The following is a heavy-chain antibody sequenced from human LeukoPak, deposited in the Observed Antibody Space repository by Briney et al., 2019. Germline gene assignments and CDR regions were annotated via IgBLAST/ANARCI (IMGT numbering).Heavy chain of an antibody. D-gene: IGHD6-13*01. CDR1: GYTLTELS. CDR2: FDPEDGET. J-gene: IGHJ6*02. Sequence: ASVKVSCKVSGYTLTELSMHWVRQAPGKGLEWMGGFDPEDGETIYAQKFQGRVTMTEDTSTDTAYMELSSLRSEDTAVYYCATDSRIAAAGSEYYGMDVWGQGTTVIVSS. V-gene: IGHV1-24*01. CDR3: ATDSRIAAAGSEYYGMDV.